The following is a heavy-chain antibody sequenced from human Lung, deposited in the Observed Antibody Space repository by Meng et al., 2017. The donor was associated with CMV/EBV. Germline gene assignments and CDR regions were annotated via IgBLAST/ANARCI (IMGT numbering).Heavy chain of an antibody. V-gene: IGHV4-30-4*08. CDR1: GASIDSDNYY. Sequence: LXXTVSGASIDSDNYYWSWIRQPPGKGLEWIGYIYHSGSSFYNPSLKSRVTISLNMSKNQFSLYLSSVTAADMAVYYCARADYYNLMDVWGQGTTVTVSS. CDR3: ARADYYNLMDV. J-gene: IGHJ6*02. CDR2: IYHSGSS.